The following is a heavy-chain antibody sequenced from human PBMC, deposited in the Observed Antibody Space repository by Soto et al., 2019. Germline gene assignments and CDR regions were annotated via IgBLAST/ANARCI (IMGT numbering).Heavy chain of an antibody. CDR2: ISHRGST. CDR3: ARSEYYDFWSGSYYFDY. D-gene: IGHD3-3*01. V-gene: IGHV4-39*01. Sequence: SETLSLTCAVSGDSISSSSYYWGWIRQPPGKGLEWIGSISHRGSTYYSPSLKSRVTVSVDTSKNQFSLKLTSVTAADTAVYYCARSEYYDFWSGSYYFDYWGQGTLVTVSS. CDR1: GDSISSSSYY. J-gene: IGHJ4*02.